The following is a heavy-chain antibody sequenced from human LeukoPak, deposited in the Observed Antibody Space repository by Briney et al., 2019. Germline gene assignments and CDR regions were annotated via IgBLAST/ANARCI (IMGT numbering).Heavy chain of an antibody. CDR2: ISSSGSTI. J-gene: IGHJ4*02. CDR1: GFTFSSYE. CDR3: ARGLGSSWYEELDY. Sequence: QPGGSLRLSCAASGFTFSSYEMNWVRQAPGKGLEWVSYISSSGSTIYYADSVKGRFTISRDNAKNSLYLQMNSLRAEDTAVYYCARGLGSSWYEELDYWGQGTLVTVSS. D-gene: IGHD6-13*01. V-gene: IGHV3-48*03.